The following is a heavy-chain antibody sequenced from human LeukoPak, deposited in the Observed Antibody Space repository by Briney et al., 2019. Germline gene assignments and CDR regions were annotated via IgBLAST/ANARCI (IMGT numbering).Heavy chain of an antibody. J-gene: IGHJ6*03. V-gene: IGHV4-59*01. CDR1: GGSIISYY. CDR3: ARRTTVTTLGYYYYYMDV. CDR2: IYYSGST. Sequence: PSETLSLTCTVSGGSIISYYWSWIRQPPGKGLEWIGYIYYSGSTNYNPSLKSRVTISVDTSKNQFSLKLSSVTAADTAVYYCARRTTVTTLGYYYYYMDVWGKGTKVTVSS. D-gene: IGHD4-11*01.